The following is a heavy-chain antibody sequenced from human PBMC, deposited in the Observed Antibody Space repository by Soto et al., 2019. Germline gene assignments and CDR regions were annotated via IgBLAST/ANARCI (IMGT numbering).Heavy chain of an antibody. CDR1: GYTLTELS. CDR2: FDPEDGNT. V-gene: IGHV1-24*01. J-gene: IGHJ4*02. CDR3: ARGIDYGGNSFDY. Sequence: ASVKVSCTVSGYTLTELSMHWVRQAPGKGLEWMGGFDPEDGNTNYAQKLQGRVTMTTDTSTSTAYMELRSLRSDDTAVYYCARGIDYGGNSFDYWGQGTLVTVSS. D-gene: IGHD4-17*01.